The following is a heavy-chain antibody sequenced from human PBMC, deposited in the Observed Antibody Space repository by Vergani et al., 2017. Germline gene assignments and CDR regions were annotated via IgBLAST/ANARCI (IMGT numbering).Heavy chain of an antibody. CDR1: GFSFSSYS. Sequence: EVQLLESGGGLVKPGGSLRLSCAASGFSFSSYSMNWVRQAPGEGLEWVSGISGSGGFTYYADSVKGRFTISRDNSKNTMFLQMNNLRAEDTAVYYCAKDNVPGYYDSSGYCDYWGQGTLVTVSS. CDR2: ISGSGGFT. D-gene: IGHD3-22*01. J-gene: IGHJ4*02. V-gene: IGHV3-23*01. CDR3: AKDNVPGYYDSSGYCDY.